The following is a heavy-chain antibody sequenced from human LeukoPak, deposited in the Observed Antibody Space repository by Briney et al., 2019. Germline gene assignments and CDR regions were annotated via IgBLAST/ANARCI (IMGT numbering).Heavy chain of an antibody. CDR1: GFTFSSYA. D-gene: IGHD3-22*01. CDR2: ISYDGSNK. Sequence: GRSLRLSCAASGFTFSSYAMHWVRQAPVKGLEWVAVISYDGSNKYYADSVKGRFTISRDNSKNTLYLQMNSLRAEDTAGYYCARNYYDSSGYYFTTIFDYWGQGTLVTVSS. J-gene: IGHJ4*02. V-gene: IGHV3-30-3*01. CDR3: ARNYYDSSGYYFTTIFDY.